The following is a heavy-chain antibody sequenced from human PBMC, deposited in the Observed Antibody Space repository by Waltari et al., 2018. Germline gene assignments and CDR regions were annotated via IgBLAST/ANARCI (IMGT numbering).Heavy chain of an antibody. CDR2: FDPEDGET. V-gene: IGHV1-24*01. J-gene: IGHJ4*02. CDR3: ATGDSSELFFEY. Sequence: QATGKGLEWMGGFDPEDGETIYAQKFQGRVTMTEDTSTDTAYRELSSMRAEDTAVNYFATGDSSELFFEYWGQGTLVTVSS. D-gene: IGHD3-22*01.